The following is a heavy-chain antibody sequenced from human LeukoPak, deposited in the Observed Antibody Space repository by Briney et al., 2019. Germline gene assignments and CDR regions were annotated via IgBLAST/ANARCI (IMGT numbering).Heavy chain of an antibody. V-gene: IGHV4-34*01. CDR1: GGSFSGYY. J-gene: IGHJ4*02. Sequence: SETLSLTCAVYGGSFSGYYWSWIRQPPGKGLEWIGEINHSGSTNYNPSLKSRVTISVDTSKNQFSLKLSSVTAADTAVYYCARLSGYDWESSYDYWGQGTLVTVSS. D-gene: IGHD5-12*01. CDR2: INHSGST. CDR3: ARLSGYDWESSYDY.